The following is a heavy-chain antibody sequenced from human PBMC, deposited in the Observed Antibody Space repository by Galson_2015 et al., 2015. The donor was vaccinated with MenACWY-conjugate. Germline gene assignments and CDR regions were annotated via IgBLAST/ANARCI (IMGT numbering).Heavy chain of an antibody. J-gene: IGHJ4*02. Sequence: SLRLSCAASGFTFGDYAMSWFRQAPGKGLEWVGFIRSTTYGGTTEYAASVKGRFTISRDDSKTIAYLQMNSLTTEDTAVYYCTRLLKGPADYWGQGTLVTVSS. D-gene: IGHD1-26*01. CDR3: TRLLKGPADY. V-gene: IGHV3-49*03. CDR1: GFTFGDYA. CDR2: IRSTTYGGTT.